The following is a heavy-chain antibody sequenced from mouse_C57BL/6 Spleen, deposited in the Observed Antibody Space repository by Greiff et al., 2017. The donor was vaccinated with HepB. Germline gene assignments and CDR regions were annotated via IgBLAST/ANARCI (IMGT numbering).Heavy chain of an antibody. CDR2: IDPSDSET. D-gene: IGHD2-1*01. CDR1: GYTFTSYW. J-gene: IGHJ2*01. Sequence: QVQLQQPGAELVRPGSSVKLSCKASGYTFTSYWMHWVKQRPIQGLEWIGNIDPSDSETHYNQKFKDKATLTVDKSSSTAYMQLSSLTSEDSAVYYCASGDGNFYYFDYWGQGTTLTVSS. CDR3: ASGDGNFYYFDY. V-gene: IGHV1-52*01.